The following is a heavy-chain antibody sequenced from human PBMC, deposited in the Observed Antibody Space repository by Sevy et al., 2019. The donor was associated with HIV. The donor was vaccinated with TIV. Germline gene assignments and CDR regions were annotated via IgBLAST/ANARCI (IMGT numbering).Heavy chain of an antibody. V-gene: IGHV2-5*02. D-gene: IGHD4-17*01. J-gene: IGHJ6*02. Sequence: SGPTLVKPTQTLTLTCTFSGFSLSTSGVGVGWIRQPPGKALEWLALIYWDNDKRYSPSLKSRLTITKDTSKNQVVLTMTNMDPVDTATYYCAHILGDPYYYGMDVWGQGTTVTVSS. CDR1: GFSLSTSGVG. CDR3: AHILGDPYYYGMDV. CDR2: IYWDNDK.